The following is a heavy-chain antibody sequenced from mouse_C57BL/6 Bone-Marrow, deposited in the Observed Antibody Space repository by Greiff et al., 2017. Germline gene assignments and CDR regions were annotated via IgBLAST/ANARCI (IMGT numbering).Heavy chain of an antibody. CDR2: IYPGDGDT. J-gene: IGHJ2*01. Sequence: VKLLESGPELVKPGASVKISCKASGYAFSSSWMNWVKQRPGKGLEWIGRIYPGDGDTNYNGKFKGKATLTADKSSSTAYMQLSSLTSEDSAVYFCARYGDMDYFDYWGQGTTLTVSS. V-gene: IGHV1-82*01. D-gene: IGHD2-13*01. CDR1: GYAFSSSW. CDR3: ARYGDMDYFDY.